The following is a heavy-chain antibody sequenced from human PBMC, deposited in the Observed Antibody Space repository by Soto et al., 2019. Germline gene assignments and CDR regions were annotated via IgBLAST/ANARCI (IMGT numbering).Heavy chain of an antibody. CDR1: GGSVSSYVYY. V-gene: IGHV4-39*02. CDR2: IYYSGTT. Sequence: QLQLQESGPGLVKPSETLSLTCTVSGGSVSSYVYYWGWIRQPPGHGLEWIGSIYYSGTTYYNPSLRSRVAISVDTSKNHFSLKLTSVTAADTAVYYCATWGSDEPCSGGYCYSLDYWGQGTLVTVSS. CDR3: ATWGSDEPCSGGYCYSLDY. D-gene: IGHD2-15*01. J-gene: IGHJ4*02.